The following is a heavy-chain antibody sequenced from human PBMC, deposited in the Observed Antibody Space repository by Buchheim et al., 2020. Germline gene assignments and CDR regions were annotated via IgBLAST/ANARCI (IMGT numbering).Heavy chain of an antibody. CDR2: IDWDDNK. D-gene: IGHD3-22*01. Sequence: QVTLQESGPALVKPTQTLTLTCTFSGFSLSTSGMRVGWIRQPPGKALEWLARIDWDDNKFYSTSLKTRLTISKDTSNNQVVITMTNMDPVDTATYYCAREADYYDSSGYFFDYWGQGTL. CDR3: AREADYYDSSGYFFDY. J-gene: IGHJ4*02. V-gene: IGHV2-70*04. CDR1: GFSLSTSGMR.